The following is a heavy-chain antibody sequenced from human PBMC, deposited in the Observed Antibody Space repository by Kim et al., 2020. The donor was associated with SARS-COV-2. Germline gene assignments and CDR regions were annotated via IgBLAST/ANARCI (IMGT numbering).Heavy chain of an antibody. V-gene: IGHV3-11*01. Sequence: ADTVKGRFTISRDNAKNSLYLQMNSLRAEDTAVYYCARVLRIAATDPFDYWGQGTLVTVSS. D-gene: IGHD6-13*01. J-gene: IGHJ4*02. CDR3: ARVLRIAATDPFDY.